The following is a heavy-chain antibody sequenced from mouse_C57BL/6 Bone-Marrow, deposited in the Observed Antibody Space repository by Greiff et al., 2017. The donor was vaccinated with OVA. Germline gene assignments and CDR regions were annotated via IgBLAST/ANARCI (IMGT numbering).Heavy chain of an antibody. D-gene: IGHD4-1*01. Sequence: LQESGPELVKPGASVKISCKASGYTFTDYYINWVKQRPGQGLEWIGWIYPGSGNAKYNEKFKGKATLTVDTSSSTAYMQLSSLTSEDSAVYYCARGDWDYFDYWGQGTTLTVSS. V-gene: IGHV1-84*01. J-gene: IGHJ2*01. CDR1: GYTFTDYY. CDR2: IYPGSGNA. CDR3: ARGDWDYFDY.